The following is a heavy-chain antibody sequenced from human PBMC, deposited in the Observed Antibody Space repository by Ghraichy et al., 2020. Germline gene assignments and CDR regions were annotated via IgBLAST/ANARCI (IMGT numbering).Heavy chain of an antibody. CDR1: GGSVSSGGYY. D-gene: IGHD4-17*01. CDR2: IYYSGST. J-gene: IGHJ4*02. V-gene: IGHV4-31*03. Sequence: SETLSLTCTVSGGSVSSGGYYWSWIRQLPGKGLEWIGYIYYSGSTYYNPSLKSRVTISIDTSKNQFSLKLSSVTAADTAVYYCARRVNTGDYVFDYWGQGTLVTVSS. CDR3: ARRVNTGDYVFDY.